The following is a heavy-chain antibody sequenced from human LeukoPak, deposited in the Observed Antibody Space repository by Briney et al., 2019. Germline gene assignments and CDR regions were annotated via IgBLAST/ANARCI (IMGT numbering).Heavy chain of an antibody. D-gene: IGHD2-2*02. J-gene: IGHJ1*01. CDR2: IYPGDSGT. CDR1: GYSFTSYW. V-gene: IGHV5-51*01. CDR3: ARPGYCSSTSCYREYFQH. Sequence: GESLKISCKGSGYSFTSYWIGWVRQMPGKGLEWMGIIYPGDSGTRYSPSFQGQVTISADKSISTAYLQWSSLKASDTAMYYRARPGYCSSTSCYREYFQHWGQGTLVTVSS.